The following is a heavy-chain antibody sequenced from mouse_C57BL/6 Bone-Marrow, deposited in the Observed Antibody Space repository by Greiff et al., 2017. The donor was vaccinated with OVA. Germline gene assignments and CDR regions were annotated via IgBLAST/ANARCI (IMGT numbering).Heavy chain of an antibody. CDR2: SRNKANDYTT. D-gene: IGHD2-4*01. J-gene: IGHJ2*01. CDR3: ARDVYYDYGY. Sequence: EVKLVESGGGLVQSGRSLRLSCATSGFTFSDFYMEWVRQAPGKGLEWIAASRNKANDYTTEYSASVKGRFIVSRDTSQSILYLQMNALRAEDTAIYYCARDVYYDYGYWGQGTTLTVSS. CDR1: GFTFSDFY. V-gene: IGHV7-1*01.